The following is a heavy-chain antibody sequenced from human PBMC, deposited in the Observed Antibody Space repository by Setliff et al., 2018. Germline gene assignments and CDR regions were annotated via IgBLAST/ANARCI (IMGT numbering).Heavy chain of an antibody. D-gene: IGHD2-2*01. CDR1: GFTFSNYY. Sequence: PGGSLRLSCAASGFTFSNYYMTWIRQAPGKGLEWISYIHDSGNPTYYADSVKGRCTIARDNAKNTLYLQMNSLRAEDTAVYYCARAHSSTLSVHDYWGQGTLVTVSS. V-gene: IGHV3-11*04. J-gene: IGHJ4*02. CDR2: IHDSGNPT. CDR3: ARAHSSTLSVHDY.